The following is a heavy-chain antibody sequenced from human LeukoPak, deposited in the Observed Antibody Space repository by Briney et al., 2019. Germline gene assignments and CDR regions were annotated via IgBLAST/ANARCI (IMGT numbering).Heavy chain of an antibody. CDR1: GFTFSSYW. J-gene: IGHJ5*02. CDR3: AKAGRNYHNWLDP. D-gene: IGHD4-11*01. CDR2: IHTDGTAP. Sequence: PGRSLRLSCVGSGFTFSSYWMHWVRQVPGKGPEWVSRIHTDGTAPTYADSVEGRFTVSRDNSKNTLYLQMSTLRAEDTAVYYCAKAGRNYHNWLDPWGQGTLVTVSS. V-gene: IGHV3-74*01.